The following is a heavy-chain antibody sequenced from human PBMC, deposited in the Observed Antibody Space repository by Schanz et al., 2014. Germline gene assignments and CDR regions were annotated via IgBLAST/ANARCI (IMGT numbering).Heavy chain of an antibody. V-gene: IGHV1-2*06. J-gene: IGHJ3*02. D-gene: IGHD3-22*01. CDR1: GYTFTGYY. CDR2: ISPKSSSR. CDR3: ARDSGAMIVVVTSDAFDI. Sequence: QVQLVQSGAEVKKPGASVKVSCKTSGYTFTGYYIHWVRQALGQGHEWMGRISPKSSSRNYAQKFQCMVTMNRDTSISTAYMELSRLVYDDTAVYYCARDSGAMIVVVTSDAFDIWGQGTMVTVSS.